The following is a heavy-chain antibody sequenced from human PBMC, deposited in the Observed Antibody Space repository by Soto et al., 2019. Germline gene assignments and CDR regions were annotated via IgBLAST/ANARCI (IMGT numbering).Heavy chain of an antibody. CDR2: IVVGSGNT. CDR1: GFTFTSSA. J-gene: IGHJ3*02. D-gene: IGHD6-6*01. CDR3: AAVGSSSSQAFDI. V-gene: IGHV1-58*02. Sequence: GASAKVSCKASGFTFTSSAMQWVRQARGQRLEWIGWIVVGSGNTNYAQKFQERVTITRDMSTSTAYMELSSLRSEDTAVYYCAAVGSSSSQAFDIWGQGTMVTVS.